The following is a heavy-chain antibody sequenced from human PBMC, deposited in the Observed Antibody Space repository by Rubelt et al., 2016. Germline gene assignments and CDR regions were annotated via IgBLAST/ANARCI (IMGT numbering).Heavy chain of an antibody. J-gene: IGHJ6*03. CDR1: GGSFSFYY. CDR2: INHSGNT. V-gene: IGHV4-34*01. D-gene: IGHD2-8*01. CDR3: ARGLAAGCHMDV. Sequence: QVQLQQWGAGLLKPSETLSLTCAVSGGSFSFYYWSWIRQPPGKGLEWIGEINHSGNTNYNPSLKSRVPISVETSKTQFSLKLSSVTAAGTAVYYCARGLAAGCHMDVWGKGTTVTVSS.